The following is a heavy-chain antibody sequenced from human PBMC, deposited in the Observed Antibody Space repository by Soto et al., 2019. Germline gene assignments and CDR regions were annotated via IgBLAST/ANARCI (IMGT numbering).Heavy chain of an antibody. Sequence: QITLNESGPTLVKPTQTLTLTCTFSGFSLSTRDVGVGWIRQPPGEALEWLGVVYWDDSKTYSPSLESRLTITKATSKNQVVLRMTKTDPVDTATYYCAHCRGGVASFWGQGTLVTVSS. D-gene: IGHD2-2*01. CDR3: AHCRGGVASF. CDR1: GFSLSTRDVG. V-gene: IGHV2-5*02. J-gene: IGHJ4*02. CDR2: VYWDDSK.